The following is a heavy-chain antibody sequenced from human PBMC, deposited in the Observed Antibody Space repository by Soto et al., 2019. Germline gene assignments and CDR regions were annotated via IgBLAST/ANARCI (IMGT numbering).Heavy chain of an antibody. CDR1: GFFLTTYDMG. CDR3: AHAGDYDLLTFDH. J-gene: IGHJ4*02. V-gene: IGHV2-5*02. CDR2: IYWDDDK. D-gene: IGHD4-17*01. Sequence: QITLKESGPTLVRPAQTLTLTCAFSGFFLTTYDMGVAWIRQPPGKALEWLALIYWDDDKRYSPSLKVRLAISKDTSRNQVVLTITNMDPGDTATYFCAHAGDYDLLTFDHWGPGTLVTVSS.